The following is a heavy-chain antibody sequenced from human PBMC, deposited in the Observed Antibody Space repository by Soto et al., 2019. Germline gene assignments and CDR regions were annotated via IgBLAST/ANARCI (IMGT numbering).Heavy chain of an antibody. CDR1: GFDFSSHG. CDR2: IWHDGSRK. V-gene: IGHV3-33*01. Sequence: QVQLVESGGGVVQPGRSLRLSCTASGFDFSSHGFHWVRQAPGKGLEWVSAIWHDGSRKYYADSVKGRFTVSRDDPKSTLYLQMNSLRSEDTAVYHCARDVGITVLNYWGQGTLVTVSS. CDR3: ARDVGITVLNY. J-gene: IGHJ4*02. D-gene: IGHD1-20*01.